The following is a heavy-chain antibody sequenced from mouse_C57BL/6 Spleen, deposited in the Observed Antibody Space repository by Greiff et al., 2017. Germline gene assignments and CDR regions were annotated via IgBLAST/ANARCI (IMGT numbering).Heavy chain of an antibody. D-gene: IGHD2-4*01. V-gene: IGHV3-6*01. J-gene: IGHJ3*01. CDR3: AREGDDYPFAD. CDR1: GYSITSGYY. CDR2: ISYDGSN. Sequence: EVKLQESGPGLVKPSQSLSLTCSVTGYSITSGYYWNWIRQFPGNKLEWMGYISYDGSNNYNPSLKNRISITRDTSKNQFFLKLNSVTTEDTATYYCAREGDDYPFADWGQGTLVTVSA.